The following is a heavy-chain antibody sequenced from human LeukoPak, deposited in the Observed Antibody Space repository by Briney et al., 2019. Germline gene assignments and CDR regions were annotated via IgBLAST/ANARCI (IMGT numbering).Heavy chain of an antibody. CDR1: GFTFSSYW. J-gene: IGHJ4*02. CDR2: INSDGSST. CDR3: AREAAAGSVCQDY. V-gene: IGHV3-74*01. Sequence: HTGGSLRLSCAASGFTFSSYWMHWVRQAPGKGLVWVSRINSDGSSTSYADSVKGRFTISRDNAENTLYLQMNSLRAEDTAVYYCAREAAAGSVCQDYWGQGTLVTVSS. D-gene: IGHD6-13*01.